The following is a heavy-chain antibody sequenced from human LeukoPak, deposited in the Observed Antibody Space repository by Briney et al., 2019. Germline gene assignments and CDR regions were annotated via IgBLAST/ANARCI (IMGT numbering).Heavy chain of an antibody. V-gene: IGHV3-30*18. D-gene: IGHD3-22*01. J-gene: IGHJ4*02. CDR3: AKDSGGTHYYDSTAYGRTNNFDY. CDR1: GFTFSHYG. Sequence: PGGSLRLSCAASGFTFSHYGMHWVRQARGKGLDWVAVISYDGSNKYYADSVRGRFTISRDNSKNTLYLQVNSLRAEDTAVYYCAKDSGGTHYYDSTAYGRTNNFDYWGQGTLVTVSS. CDR2: ISYDGSNK.